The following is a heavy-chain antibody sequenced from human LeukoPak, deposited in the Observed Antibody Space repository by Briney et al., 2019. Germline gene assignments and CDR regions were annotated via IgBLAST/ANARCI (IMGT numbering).Heavy chain of an antibody. D-gene: IGHD3-16*02. CDR1: GASISSYY. CDR2: TYYSGST. CDR3: ARGSPLRSEKLSLYRDSDC. J-gene: IGHJ4*02. Sequence: SETLSLTCTVSGASISSYYWNWIRQPPGKGLEWIGSTYYSGSTDYNPSLKSRVTISVDTSKNQFSLKLTSVTAADAAVYYCARGSPLRSEKLSLYRDSDCWGRGTLVTVSS. V-gene: IGHV4-59*01.